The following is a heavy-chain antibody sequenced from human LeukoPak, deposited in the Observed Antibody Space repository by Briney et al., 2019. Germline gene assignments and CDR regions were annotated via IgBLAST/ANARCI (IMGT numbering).Heavy chain of an antibody. CDR1: GYTFTGYY. D-gene: IGHD5-18*01. CDR3: ARHLPRMHTAMDYYYYYGMDV. Sequence: ASLKVSCKASGYTFTGYYMHGVRQAPGQGREWMGWINPNSGGTNYAQKVQGRVTMTRDTSISTDYMEMRRLRSDDTAVYSCARHLPRMHTAMDYYYYYGMDVWGQGTTVTVSS. V-gene: IGHV1-2*02. J-gene: IGHJ6*02. CDR2: INPNSGGT.